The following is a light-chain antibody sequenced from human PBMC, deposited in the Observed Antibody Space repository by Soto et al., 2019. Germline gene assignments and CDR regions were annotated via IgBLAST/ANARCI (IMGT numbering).Light chain of an antibody. Sequence: IQLTQSPSSLSASVGDRVTITCRASQGISSYLAWYQQKPGKAPRLLIYATSTMQSGVPLRFSGSGSGTDFTLTISSLQPEDFATYYCQQLDNYPLTFGPGTKVDIK. CDR3: QQLDNYPLT. V-gene: IGKV1-9*01. J-gene: IGKJ3*01. CDR1: QGISSY. CDR2: ATS.